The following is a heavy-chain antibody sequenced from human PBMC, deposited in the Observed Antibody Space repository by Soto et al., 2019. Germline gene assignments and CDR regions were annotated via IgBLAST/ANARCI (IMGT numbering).Heavy chain of an antibody. Sequence: GGSLRLSCAASGFTFSSYGMHWVRQAPGKGLEWVAVISYDGSNKYYADSVKGRFTISRDNSKNTLYLQMNSLRAEDTAVYYCAKGQLWFRGGSDYWGQGTLVTVSS. CDR3: AKGQLWFRGGSDY. CDR2: ISYDGSNK. V-gene: IGHV3-30*18. J-gene: IGHJ4*02. CDR1: GFTFSSYG. D-gene: IGHD5-18*01.